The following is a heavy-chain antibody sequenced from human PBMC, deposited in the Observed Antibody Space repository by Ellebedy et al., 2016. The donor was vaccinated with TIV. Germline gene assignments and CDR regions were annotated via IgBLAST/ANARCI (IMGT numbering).Heavy chain of an antibody. CDR2: LTADGRST. V-gene: IGHV3-23*01. J-gene: IGHJ4*02. CDR1: GFSLSNSF. CDR3: RPGHYSDA. Sequence: GGSLRLXXAASGFSLSNSFMSWIRQAPGKGLEWVSTLTADGRSTYFADSVKGRFTISRDNSKYTVYLQMNSLRSEDTAVYYCRPGHYSDAWGQGTLVTVSS.